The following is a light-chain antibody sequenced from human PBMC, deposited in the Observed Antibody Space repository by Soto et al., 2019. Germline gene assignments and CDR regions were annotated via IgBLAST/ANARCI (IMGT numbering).Light chain of an antibody. CDR1: QNIGSY. J-gene: IGKJ1*01. V-gene: IGKV3-20*01. Sequence: LTQPPATVSVSAGEGATLSCRASQNIGSYLAWYQQKPGQAPRLLIYDASNRATGIPGRFSGSGSGTDFTLTISRLEPEDSAVYYCQQYDRSPWTFGQGTKVDIK. CDR2: DAS. CDR3: QQYDRSPWT.